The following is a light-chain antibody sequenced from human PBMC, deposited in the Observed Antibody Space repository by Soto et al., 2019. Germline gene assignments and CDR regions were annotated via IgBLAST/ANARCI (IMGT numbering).Light chain of an antibody. CDR3: CSYTSSSIRV. CDR2: EVR. CDR1: SSDVGGYNH. V-gene: IGLV2-14*01. Sequence: QSVLTQPASVSGSPGQSITISCTGTSSDVGGYNHVSWYQQHPGKAPKLIIYEVRNRPSGVSNRLSGSKSGNTASLTISGLQADDEADYYFCSYTSSSIRVFGGGTKVTVL. J-gene: IGLJ3*02.